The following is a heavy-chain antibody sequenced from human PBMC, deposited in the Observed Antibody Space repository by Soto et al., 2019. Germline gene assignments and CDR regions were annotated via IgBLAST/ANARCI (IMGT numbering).Heavy chain of an antibody. CDR1: GGSITSGGYF. D-gene: IGHD3-3*01. CDR3: AKREDSTRFGRLDI. J-gene: IGHJ6*02. CDR2: VHSTGGT. Sequence: SETLSLTCTVSGGSITSGGYFWDWIRQPPGKGLEWIGTVHSTGGTYYSPSLRSRVTISVDTSKNLFSLKMTSASATDTAVYGCAKREDSTRFGRLDIRGQGPAVT. V-gene: IGHV4-39*01.